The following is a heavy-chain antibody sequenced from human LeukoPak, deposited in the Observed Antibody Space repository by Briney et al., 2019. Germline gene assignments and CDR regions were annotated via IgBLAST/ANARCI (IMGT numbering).Heavy chain of an antibody. CDR2: IYYSGST. V-gene: IGHV4-39*01. D-gene: IGHD4-17*01. CDR3: ARIMTTVSRLDY. CDR1: GGPISSSSYY. J-gene: IGHJ4*02. Sequence: SSETLSLTCSVSGGPISSSSYYWGWIRQPPGKGLEWIVSIYYSGSTSYNPSLKSRVTISVDTSKNQFSLKLSSVTASDTAVYYCARIMTTVSRLDYWGQGTLVTVSS.